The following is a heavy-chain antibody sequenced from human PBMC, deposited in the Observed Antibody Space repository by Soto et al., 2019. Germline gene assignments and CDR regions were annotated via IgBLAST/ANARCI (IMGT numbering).Heavy chain of an antibody. V-gene: IGHV1-18*04. D-gene: IGHD3-22*01. Sequence: ASVKVSCKASGYTFTSYGISWVRQAPVQGLEWMGWISAYNGNTNYAQKLQGRVTMTTDTSTSTAYMELRSLRSDDTAVYYCARVGYYYDSSGYPPDYWGQGTLVTSPQ. J-gene: IGHJ4*02. CDR3: ARVGYYYDSSGYPPDY. CDR2: ISAYNGNT. CDR1: GYTFTSYG.